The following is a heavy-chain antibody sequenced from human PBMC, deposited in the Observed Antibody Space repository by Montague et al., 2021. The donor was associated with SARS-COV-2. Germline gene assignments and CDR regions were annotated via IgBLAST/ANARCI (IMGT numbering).Heavy chain of an antibody. D-gene: IGHD3-22*01. CDR3: ARGWFSPMLVVVIRGRFDY. Sequence: SETLSLTCTVSGGSISSSSYYWGWIRQPPGKGLEWIGTIYYSGSTYYNPSLKSRATISVDTSKNQFSLKLSSVTAADTAVYYCARGWFSPMLVVVIRGRFDYWGQGALVTVSS. CDR2: IYYSGST. CDR1: GGSISSSSYY. J-gene: IGHJ4*02. V-gene: IGHV4-39*07.